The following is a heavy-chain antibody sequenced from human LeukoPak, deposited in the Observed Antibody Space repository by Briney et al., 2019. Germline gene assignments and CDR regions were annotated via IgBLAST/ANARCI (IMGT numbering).Heavy chain of an antibody. V-gene: IGHV3-30*04. J-gene: IGHJ5*02. CDR1: GFTFSSYV. D-gene: IGHD3-22*01. CDR2: ISYDGSNK. Sequence: GRSLRLSCAASGFTFSSYVMHWVRQAPGKGLEWVAIISYDGSNKYYADSVKGRFTISRDNSKNTLYLQMNSLRAEDTAVYYCARGLKYNWFDPWGQGTLVTVSS. CDR3: ARGLKYNWFDP.